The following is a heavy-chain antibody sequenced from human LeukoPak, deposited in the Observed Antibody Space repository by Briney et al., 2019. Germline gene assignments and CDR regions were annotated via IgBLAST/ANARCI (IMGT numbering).Heavy chain of an antibody. Sequence: ASVKVSCKASGYTFTSYDINWVLQATGQGLEWMGWMNPNSGNTGYAQKFQGRVTMTRNTSISTAYMELSSLRSEDTAVYYCARGNYYDSSGYNWFDPWGQGTLVTVSS. V-gene: IGHV1-8*01. CDR3: ARGNYYDSSGYNWFDP. CDR1: GYTFTSYD. J-gene: IGHJ5*02. CDR2: MNPNSGNT. D-gene: IGHD3-22*01.